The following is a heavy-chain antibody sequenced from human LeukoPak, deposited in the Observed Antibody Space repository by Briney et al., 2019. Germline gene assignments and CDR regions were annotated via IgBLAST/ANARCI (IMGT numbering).Heavy chain of an antibody. CDR2: INPNSGGT. V-gene: IGHV1-2*06. Sequence: ASVKVSCKASGYTFSGYYMHWVRQAPGQGLEWMGRINPNSGGTNYAQKFQGRVTMTRDTSVSTAYMELSRLRSDDTAVYYCARERYYDSSGYSNAFDIWGQGTMVTVSS. J-gene: IGHJ3*02. CDR3: ARERYYDSSGYSNAFDI. D-gene: IGHD3-22*01. CDR1: GYTFSGYY.